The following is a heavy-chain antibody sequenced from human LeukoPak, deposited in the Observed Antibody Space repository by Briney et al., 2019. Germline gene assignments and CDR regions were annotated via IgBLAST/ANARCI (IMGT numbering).Heavy chain of an antibody. D-gene: IGHD6-13*01. CDR1: GYTFTSYD. CDR3: ARGGAAAGPCDY. J-gene: IGHJ4*02. CDR2: MNPNSGNT. V-gene: IGHV1-8*01. Sequence: ASVKVSCKASGYTFTSYDINSVRQATGQGLEWMGWMNPNSGNTGYAQKFQGRVTMTRNTSISTAYMELSSLRSEDTAVYYCARGGAAAGPCDYWGQGTLVTVSS.